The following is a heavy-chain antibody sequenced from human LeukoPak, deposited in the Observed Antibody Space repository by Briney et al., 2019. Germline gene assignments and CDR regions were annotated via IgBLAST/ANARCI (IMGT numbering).Heavy chain of an antibody. CDR3: ARGPHAVDRYYFDY. Sequence: SETLSLTCAVYGGSFSGYYWSWIRQPPGKGLEWIGEINHSGSTNYNPSLKSRVTISVDTSKNQFSLKLSSVTAADTAVYYCARGPHAVDRYYFDYWGQGTLVTVSS. V-gene: IGHV4-34*01. CDR1: GGSFSGYY. CDR2: INHSGST. D-gene: IGHD3-22*01. J-gene: IGHJ4*02.